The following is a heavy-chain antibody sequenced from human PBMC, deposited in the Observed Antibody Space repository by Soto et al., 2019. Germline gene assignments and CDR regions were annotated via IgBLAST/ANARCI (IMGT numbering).Heavy chain of an antibody. D-gene: IGHD5-18*01. J-gene: IGHJ4*02. CDR1: GYTFTNNV. Sequence: QVHLVQSGAEVKKPGASVKVSCRTSGYTFTNNVIHWVRQAPGQRLEWIGWVNAGNDNTKWSREFQGRLTLTKDTSATTANIELSSLTPEDTAIYFCARDVPYGYSRFDYWGQGTLVTVSS. V-gene: IGHV1-3*01. CDR3: ARDVPYGYSRFDY. CDR2: VNAGNDNT.